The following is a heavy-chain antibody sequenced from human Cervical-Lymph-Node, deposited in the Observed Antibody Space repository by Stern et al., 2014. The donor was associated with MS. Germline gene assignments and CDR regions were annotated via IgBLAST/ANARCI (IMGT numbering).Heavy chain of an antibody. CDR2: ISPNSGGR. D-gene: IGHD3-22*01. CDR3: ARDTPNDSSGFFRY. Sequence: QVQLVQSGTEVRKPGASVKVSCKASGYTFTDFYIHWVRQAPGQGLELTGRISPNSGGRNYARKFQGRVTVTRDTSISTAYMDLRRLRWNDTAVYYCARDTPNDSSGFFRYWGQGTLVTVSS. V-gene: IGHV1-2*06. J-gene: IGHJ4*02. CDR1: GYTFTDFY.